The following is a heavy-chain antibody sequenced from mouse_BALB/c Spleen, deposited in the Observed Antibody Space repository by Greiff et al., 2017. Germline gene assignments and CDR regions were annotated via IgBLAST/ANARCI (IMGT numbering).Heavy chain of an antibody. CDR2: IWAGGST. J-gene: IGHJ3*01. CDR3: ARDQGYGNFAWFAY. V-gene: IGHV2-9*02. D-gene: IGHD2-10*02. Sequence: VQLKESGPGLVAPSQTLSITCTVSGFSLTSYGVHWVRQPPGKGLEWLGVIWAGGSTNYNSALMSRLSISKDNSKSQVFLKMNSLQTDDTAMYYCARDQGYGNFAWFAYWGQGTLVTVSA. CDR1: GFSLTSYG.